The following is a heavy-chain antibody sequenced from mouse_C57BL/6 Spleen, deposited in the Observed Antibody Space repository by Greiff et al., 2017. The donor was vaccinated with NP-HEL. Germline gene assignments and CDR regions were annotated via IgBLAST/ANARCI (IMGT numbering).Heavy chain of an antibody. D-gene: IGHD4-1*01. CDR2: IYPGDGDT. CDR1: GYAFSSSW. CDR3: APNWDGNAMDD. J-gene: IGHJ4*01. Sequence: QLQQSGPELVKPGASVKISCKASGYAFSSSWMNWVKQRPGKGLEWIGRIYPGDGDTNYNGKFKGKATLTADKSSSTAYMQLSSLTSEDSAVYFCAPNWDGNAMDDWGQGTSVTVSS. V-gene: IGHV1-82*01.